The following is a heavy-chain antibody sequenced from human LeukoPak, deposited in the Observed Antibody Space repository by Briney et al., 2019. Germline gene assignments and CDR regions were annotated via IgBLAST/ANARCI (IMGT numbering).Heavy chain of an antibody. CDR3: AKVGPKWELLKPIDY. V-gene: IGHV3-23*01. D-gene: IGHD1-26*01. J-gene: IGHJ4*02. Sequence: GGSLRLSCAASGFTFSSSAMSWVRQAPGKGLEWVSAISNNGGYTYYADSVQGRFTISRDNSKNTLYLQMNSLRAEDTAVYYCAKVGPKWELLKPIDYWGQGTLVTVSS. CDR2: ISNNGGYT. CDR1: GFTFSSSA.